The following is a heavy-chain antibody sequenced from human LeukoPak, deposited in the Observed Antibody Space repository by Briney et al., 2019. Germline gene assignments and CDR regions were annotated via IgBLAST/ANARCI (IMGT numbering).Heavy chain of an antibody. D-gene: IGHD3-22*01. CDR3: VKDRVHDSSSYYGYGY. J-gene: IGHJ4*02. CDR2: MSSNGGRT. Sequence: GGSLRLSCSASGFIFSSFGWHWVRQAPGKGLEYVSAMSSNGGRTYYADSVKGRFTISRDNSKNTLYLQMSSLRAEDTAVYYCVKDRVHDSSSYYGYGYWGQGTLVTVSS. CDR1: GFIFSSFG. V-gene: IGHV3-64D*09.